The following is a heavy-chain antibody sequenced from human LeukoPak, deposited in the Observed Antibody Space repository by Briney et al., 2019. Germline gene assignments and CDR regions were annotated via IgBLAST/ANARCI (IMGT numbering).Heavy chain of an antibody. V-gene: IGHV1-3*01. CDR1: GYTFTSYA. CDR3: ARDRNVVPATQRAGILNWFDP. J-gene: IGHJ5*02. Sequence: GASVKVSCKASGYTFTSYAMHWVRQAPGQRLEWMGWINAGNGNTKYSQKFQGRVTITRDTSASTAYMELSSLRSEDTAVYYCARDRNVVPATQRAGILNWFDPWGQGTLVTVSS. CDR2: INAGNGNT. D-gene: IGHD2-2*01.